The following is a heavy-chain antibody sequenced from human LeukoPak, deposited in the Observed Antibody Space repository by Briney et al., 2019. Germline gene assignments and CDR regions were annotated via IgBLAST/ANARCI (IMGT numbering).Heavy chain of an antibody. D-gene: IGHD2-8*01. CDR2: ISAYNGNT. J-gene: IGHJ6*03. V-gene: IGHV1-18*01. Sequence: ASVKVSCKASGYTFTSYGISWVRQAPGQGLEWMGWISAYNGNTNYAQKLQGRVTMTTDTSTSTAYMELRSLRSDDTAVYYCAREVRTKYYYYMDVWGKGTTVTISS. CDR1: GYTFTSYG. CDR3: AREVRTKYYYYMDV.